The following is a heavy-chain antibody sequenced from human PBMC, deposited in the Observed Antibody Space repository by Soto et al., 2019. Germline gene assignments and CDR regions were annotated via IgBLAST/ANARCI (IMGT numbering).Heavy chain of an antibody. J-gene: IGHJ4*02. V-gene: IGHV4-34*01. CDR2: INHSGST. CDR3: ARGAGYYRLRFDY. CDR1: GGSFSGYY. D-gene: IGHD3-22*01. Sequence: QVQLQQWGAGLLKPSETLSLTCAVYGGSFSGYYWSWIRQPPGKGLEWIGEINHSGSTNYNPSLKSRVTISVDTSNNQFSLKLSSVTAAGTAVYYCARGAGYYRLRFDYWGQGTLVTVSS.